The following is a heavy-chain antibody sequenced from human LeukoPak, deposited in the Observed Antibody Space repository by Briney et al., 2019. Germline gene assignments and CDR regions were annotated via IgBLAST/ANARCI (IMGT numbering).Heavy chain of an antibody. Sequence: GASVKVSCKASGGTFSSYAISWVRQAPGQGLEWMGRIIPILGIANYAQKFQGRVTITADKSTSTAYMELSSLRSEDTAVYYCALYGGNSEVGDWGQGTLVTVSS. V-gene: IGHV1-69*04. J-gene: IGHJ4*02. CDR2: IIPILGIA. CDR1: GGTFSSYA. D-gene: IGHD4-23*01. CDR3: ALYGGNSEVGD.